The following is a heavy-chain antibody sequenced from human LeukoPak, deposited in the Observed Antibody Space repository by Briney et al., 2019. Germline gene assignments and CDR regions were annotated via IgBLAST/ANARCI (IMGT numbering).Heavy chain of an antibody. CDR2: IRSKGYGGTP. J-gene: IGHJ6*02. CDR1: GFTFGYHA. CDR3: ARGPIPLWIHNGMDA. V-gene: IGHV3-49*04. Sequence: QPGRFLRLSCTASGFTFGYHAMSWGRPAPGKGVGWGGIIRSKGYGGTPAYAAAVKGRFTISRDDSNSNAYLQMNSLKTEDTAAYYCARGPIPLWIHNGMDAWGQGTTVTVSS. D-gene: IGHD5-18*01.